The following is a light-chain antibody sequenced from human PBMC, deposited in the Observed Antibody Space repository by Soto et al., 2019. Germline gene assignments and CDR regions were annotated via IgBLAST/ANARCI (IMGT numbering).Light chain of an antibody. CDR1: EVGAHRF. V-gene: IGLV2-14*01. CDR3: ATWDDSLRAVV. CDR2: EVI. Sequence: QSALTQPASVSGSPGQSITISCTGTEVGAHRFVSWYQQVPGTAPKLLIYEVIKRPSGISPRFSGSKAGNTASLTISGLQADDEADYYCATWDDSLRAVVFGGGTKLTVL. J-gene: IGLJ2*01.